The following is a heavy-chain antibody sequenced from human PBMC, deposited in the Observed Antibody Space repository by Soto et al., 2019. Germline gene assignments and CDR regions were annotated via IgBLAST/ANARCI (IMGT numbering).Heavy chain of an antibody. J-gene: IGHJ6*03. Sequence: QVTLKESGPVLVKPTETLTLTCTVSGFSLSNARMGVSWIRQPPGKALEWLAHIFSNDEKSYSTSLKSRLTISKDTSKSQVVLTMTNMDPVDTATYYCARMGRDYDFWSGHLGWYYYMDVWGKGTTVTVSS. CDR2: IFSNDEK. CDR1: GFSLSNARMG. D-gene: IGHD3-3*01. V-gene: IGHV2-26*01. CDR3: ARMGRDYDFWSGHLGWYYYMDV.